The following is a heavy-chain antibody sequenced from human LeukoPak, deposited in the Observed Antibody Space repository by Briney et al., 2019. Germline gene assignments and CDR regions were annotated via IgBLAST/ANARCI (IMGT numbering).Heavy chain of an antibody. CDR2: INHSGST. CDR1: GGSFSGYY. V-gene: IGHV4-34*01. J-gene: IGHJ4*02. D-gene: IGHD3-22*01. Sequence: SETLSLTCAVYGGSFSGYYWSWIRQLPGKGLEWIGEINHSGSTNYNPSLKSRVTISVDTSKNQFSLRLSSVTAADTAVYYCARRRYYDSSGYYIDYWGQGTLVTVSS. CDR3: ARRRYYDSSGYYIDY.